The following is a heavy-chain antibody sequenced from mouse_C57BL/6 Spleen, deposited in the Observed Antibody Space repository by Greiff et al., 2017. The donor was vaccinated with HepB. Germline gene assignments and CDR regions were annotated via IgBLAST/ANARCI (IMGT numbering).Heavy chain of an antibody. D-gene: IGHD2-3*01. Sequence: EVKLMESGGGLVKPGGSLKLSCAASGFTFSSYAMSWVRQTPEKRLEWVATISDGGSYTYYPDNVKGRFTISRDNAKNNLYLQMSHLKSEDTAMYYCARDWNGYCLDYWGQGTSVTVSS. CDR1: GFTFSSYA. J-gene: IGHJ4*01. CDR3: ARDWNGYCLDY. CDR2: ISDGGSYT. V-gene: IGHV5-4*01.